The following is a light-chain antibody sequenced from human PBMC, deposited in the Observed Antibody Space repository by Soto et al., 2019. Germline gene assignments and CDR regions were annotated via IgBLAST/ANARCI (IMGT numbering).Light chain of an antibody. CDR3: QQTHTTPWT. CDR1: QSLLHSNGYNY. J-gene: IGKJ1*01. Sequence: DIVMTQSPLSLPVTPGEPASISCRSSQSLLHSNGYNYLDWYLQKPGQSPQLLIYLGSNRASGVPSRFTGSGSGTEFSLTISSLQPEDFATYYCQQTHTTPWTFGHGTKVEI. V-gene: IGKV2-28*01. CDR2: LGS.